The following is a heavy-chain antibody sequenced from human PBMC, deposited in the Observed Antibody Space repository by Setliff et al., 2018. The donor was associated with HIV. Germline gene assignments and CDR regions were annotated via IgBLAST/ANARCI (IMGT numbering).Heavy chain of an antibody. CDR3: ARSIVGAAISAFDI. V-gene: IGHV4-59*11. D-gene: IGHD1-26*01. Sequence: PSETLSLTCTVSGGSFSGHYWSWIRQPPGKGLEWLGYIYYSGSTNYSPSLKSRVTISIDTSENQFALNLRSVTAADTAVYFCARSIVGAAISAFDIWGQGTMVTVSS. CDR2: IYYSGST. J-gene: IGHJ3*02. CDR1: GGSFSGHY.